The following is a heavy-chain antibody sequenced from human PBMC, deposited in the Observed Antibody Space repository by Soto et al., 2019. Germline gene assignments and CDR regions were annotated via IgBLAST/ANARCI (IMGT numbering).Heavy chain of an antibody. CDR2: IKQDGSEK. J-gene: IGHJ5*02. Sequence: PGGSLRLSCAASGFTFSPNWMSWVRQAPGKGLEWVANIKQDGSEKYYRDSVRGRFTISIDNTRNSLYLEMNSLRAEDTATYFCTRDEAWGPGTLVTVSS. V-gene: IGHV3-7*05. CDR3: TRDEA. CDR1: GFTFSPNW.